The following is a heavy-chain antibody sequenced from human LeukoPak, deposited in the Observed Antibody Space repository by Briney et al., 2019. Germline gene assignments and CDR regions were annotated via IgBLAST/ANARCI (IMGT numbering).Heavy chain of an antibody. V-gene: IGHV3-23*01. Sequence: PGGSLRLSCAASGFTFSSYDVSWVRQAPGKGLEWVSAISGSGDRTHYADSVKGRFTISRDNSKNILHLRMDSLRAEDTAVYYCAKPSSGNYPPTGYWGQGTLVTVSS. CDR1: GFTFSSYD. D-gene: IGHD1-26*01. CDR2: ISGSGDRT. J-gene: IGHJ4*02. CDR3: AKPSSGNYPPTGY.